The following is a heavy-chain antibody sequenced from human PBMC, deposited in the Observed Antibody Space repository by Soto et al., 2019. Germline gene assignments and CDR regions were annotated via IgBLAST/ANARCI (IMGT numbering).Heavy chain of an antibody. CDR1: GFTFSDYY. Sequence: PGGSLRLSCAASGFTFSDYYIHWIRRAPGKGLEWISYISGNGEIIQYADSVKGRFTISRDNAKNSLYLQMNSLRAEDTAVYYCARDQLYYNDISGRPLNAFDVWGQGTMVTVSS. D-gene: IGHD3-22*01. J-gene: IGHJ3*01. CDR2: ISGNGEII. V-gene: IGHV3-11*04. CDR3: ARDQLYYNDISGRPLNAFDV.